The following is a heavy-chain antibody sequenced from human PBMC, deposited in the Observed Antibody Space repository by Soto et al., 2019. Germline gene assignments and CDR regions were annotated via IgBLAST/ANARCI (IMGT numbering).Heavy chain of an antibody. V-gene: IGHV1-24*01. Sequence: ASVKVSCKVSGYTLTELSMHWVRQAPGKGLEWMGGFDPEDGETIYAQKFQGRVTMTEDTSTDTAYMELSSLRSEDTAVYYCATAWQSLLPHHPWGQGTLVTVSS. J-gene: IGHJ5*02. CDR1: GYTLTELS. D-gene: IGHD3-10*01. CDR2: FDPEDGET. CDR3: ATAWQSLLPHHP.